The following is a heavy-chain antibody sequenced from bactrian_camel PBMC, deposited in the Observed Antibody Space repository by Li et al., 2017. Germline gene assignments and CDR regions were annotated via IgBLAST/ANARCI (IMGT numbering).Heavy chain of an antibody. CDR2: IDTEHLT. V-gene: IGHV3S10*01. CDR1: GLTYKSFY. D-gene: IGHD1*01. Sequence: VQLVESGGASVQAGGSLRLSCEASGLTYKSFYMGWFRQAPGKEREGIASIDTEHLTKYADSVKGRFIISRDNAKNTLYLQLNSLKTEDTGTYYCIKHWHAWGQGTQVTVS. J-gene: IGHJ6*01. CDR3: IKHWHA.